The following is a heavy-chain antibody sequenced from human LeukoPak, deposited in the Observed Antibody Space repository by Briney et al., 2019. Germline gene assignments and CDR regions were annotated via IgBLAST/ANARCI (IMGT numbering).Heavy chain of an antibody. CDR1: GLRFSDYY. J-gene: IGHJ4*02. CDR3: ARAPRIYPTAGIDY. CDR2: ISSGGDIM. V-gene: IGHV3-11*01. Sequence: PGGSLRLSCAASGLRFSDYYVSWIRQAPGKGLQWVSYISSGGDIMHYADSVKGRFTISRDNAKSSLYLQMNSLRAEDTALYYCARAPRIYPTAGIDYWGRGTLVTVSS. D-gene: IGHD3-16*02.